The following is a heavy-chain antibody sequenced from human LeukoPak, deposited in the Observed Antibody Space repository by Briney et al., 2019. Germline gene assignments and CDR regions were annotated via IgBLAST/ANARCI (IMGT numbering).Heavy chain of an antibody. J-gene: IGHJ4*02. D-gene: IGHD5-12*01. V-gene: IGHV3-15*01. CDR2: IKSKTDGGTT. Sequence: GGSLGLSCAASGFSFSNAWMSWVRQAPGKGLEWVGQIKSKTDGGTTDYAAPVKGRFTISRDDSKNTLYLQMNSLKTEDTAVYYCTTLGSGYSSFWGQGTLVTVSS. CDR3: TTLGSGYSSF. CDR1: GFSFSNAW.